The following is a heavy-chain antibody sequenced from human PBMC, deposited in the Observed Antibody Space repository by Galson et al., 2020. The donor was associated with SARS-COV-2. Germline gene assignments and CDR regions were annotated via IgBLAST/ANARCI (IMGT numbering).Heavy chain of an antibody. V-gene: IGHV4-31*03. D-gene: IGHD3-22*01. CDR1: GGSISSRGYY. Sequence: SETLSLTCTVSGGSISSRGYYWSWIRQHPGKGLEWIGYIYYSGSTYYNPSLKRRVTISVDTSKNQFSLKLSSVTAADTAVYYCARDNPSDSSGWIPDAFDIWGQGTMVTVSS. J-gene: IGHJ3*02. CDR2: IYYSGST. CDR3: ARDNPSDSSGWIPDAFDI.